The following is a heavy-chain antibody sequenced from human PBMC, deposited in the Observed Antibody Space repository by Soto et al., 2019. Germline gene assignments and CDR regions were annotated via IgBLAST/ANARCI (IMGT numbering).Heavy chain of an antibody. J-gene: IGHJ4*02. V-gene: IGHV4-30-4*01. CDR1: GGSISSGDYY. Sequence: QVQLQESGPGLVKPSQTLSLTCTVSGGSISSGDYYWSWIRQPPGKGLEWIGYIYYSGSTYYNPSLKSRVTISVDTSKNQFSLKLSSVTAADTAVYYRARVTMLVVVPPNTLDYWGQGTLVPNSS. D-gene: IGHD3-22*01. CDR2: IYYSGST. CDR3: ARVTMLVVVPPNTLDY.